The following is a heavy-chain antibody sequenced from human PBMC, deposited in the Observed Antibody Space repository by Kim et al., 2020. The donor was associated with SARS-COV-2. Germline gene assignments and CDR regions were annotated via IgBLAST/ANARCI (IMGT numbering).Heavy chain of an antibody. CDR3: AKALLLGVNCYYYGMDV. J-gene: IGHJ6*01. CDR2: ISYDGSNT. Sequence: GGSLRLSCAASGFTFSTYGMHWVRQAPGKGLEWVALISYDGSNTYYADSVKGRFTISRDNSKNTLYLQMNSLRPEDTAVYYCAKALLLGVNCYYYGMDV. V-gene: IGHV3-30*18. D-gene: IGHD3-10*01. CDR1: GFTFSTYG.